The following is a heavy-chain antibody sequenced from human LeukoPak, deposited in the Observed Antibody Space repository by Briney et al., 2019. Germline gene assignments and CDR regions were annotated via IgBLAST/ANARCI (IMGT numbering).Heavy chain of an antibody. D-gene: IGHD6-13*01. Sequence: GASVKVSCKASGGTFSSYAISWVRQAPGQGLEWMGGIIPIFGTANYAQKFQGRVTITADESTSTAYMELSSLRSEDTAVYYCAKVIGYRWYETFDHWGQGTLVTVSS. CDR3: AKVIGYRWYETFDH. J-gene: IGHJ4*02. V-gene: IGHV1-69*13. CDR1: GGTFSSYA. CDR2: IIPIFGTA.